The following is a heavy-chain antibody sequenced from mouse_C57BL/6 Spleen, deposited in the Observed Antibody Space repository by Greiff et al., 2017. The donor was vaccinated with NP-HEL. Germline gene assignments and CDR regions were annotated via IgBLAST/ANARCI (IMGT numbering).Heavy chain of an antibody. V-gene: IGHV1-18*01. Sequence: EVQLQESGPELVKPGASVKIPCKASGYTFTDYNMDWVKQSHGKSLEWIGDINPNNGGTIYNQKFKGKATLTVDKSSSTAYMELRSLTSEDTAVYYCARRGIYYYGSGYFDVWGTGTTVTVSS. CDR1: GYTFTDYN. CDR3: ARRGIYYYGSGYFDV. J-gene: IGHJ1*03. CDR2: INPNNGGT. D-gene: IGHD1-1*01.